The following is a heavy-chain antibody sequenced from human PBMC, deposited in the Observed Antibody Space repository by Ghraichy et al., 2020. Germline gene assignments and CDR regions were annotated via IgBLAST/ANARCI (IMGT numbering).Heavy chain of an antibody. CDR2: IYYSGST. J-gene: IGHJ3*02. CDR1: GGSISSSSYY. V-gene: IGHV4-39*01. CDR3: ARQDLRVVAATLDAFDI. D-gene: IGHD2-15*01. Sequence: SQTLSLTCTVSGGSISSSSYYWGWIRQPPGKGLEWIGSIYYSGSTYYNPSLKSRVTISVDTSKNQFSLKLSSVTAADTAVYYCARQDLRVVAATLDAFDIWGQGTMVTVSS.